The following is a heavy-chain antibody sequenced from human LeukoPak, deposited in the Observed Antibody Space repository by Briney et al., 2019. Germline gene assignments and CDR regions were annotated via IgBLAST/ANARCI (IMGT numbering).Heavy chain of an antibody. CDR1: GFTFSSYA. D-gene: IGHD1-26*01. CDR2: MSYDGNNK. Sequence: GSLRLSCVVSGFTFSSYAMHWVRQAPGKGLEWVAVMSYDGNNKYYADSVKGRFTISRDNSKNTLYLQMNSLRAEDSAVYYCARESGRATQGDDAFDIWGQGTMVTVSS. J-gene: IGHJ3*02. CDR3: ARESGRATQGDDAFDI. V-gene: IGHV3-30-3*01.